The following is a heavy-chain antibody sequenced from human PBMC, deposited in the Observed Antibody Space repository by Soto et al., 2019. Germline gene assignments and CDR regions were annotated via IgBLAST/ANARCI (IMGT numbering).Heavy chain of an antibody. V-gene: IGHV3-66*01. CDR2: IYSGGST. D-gene: IGHD2-15*01. CDR1: GFTVSRKY. Sequence: PGGSLRLSCAASGFTVSRKYMSWVRQAPGKGLEWVSVIYSGGSTYYADTVKGRFTISRDNSKNTLYLQMNSLRAEDTALYYCASYDCSGGSCYLGPQFAYWGQGTLVTVSS. CDR3: ASYDCSGGSCYLGPQFAY. J-gene: IGHJ4*02.